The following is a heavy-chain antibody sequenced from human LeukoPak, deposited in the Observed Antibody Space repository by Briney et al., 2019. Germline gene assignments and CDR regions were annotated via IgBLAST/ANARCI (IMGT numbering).Heavy chain of an antibody. CDR2: IYSGNRT. V-gene: IGHV3-66*04. CDR1: GLTVSNNY. Sequence: GGSLRLSCAASGLTVSNNYMTWVRQAPGKGLEWVSVIYSGNRTKYADSVKGRFIISRDNSKNTLLFQMNSLRAEDTAVYYCARLTSGNGLDVWGQGTTVTVS. J-gene: IGHJ6*02. CDR3: ARLTSGNGLDV. D-gene: IGHD3-3*01.